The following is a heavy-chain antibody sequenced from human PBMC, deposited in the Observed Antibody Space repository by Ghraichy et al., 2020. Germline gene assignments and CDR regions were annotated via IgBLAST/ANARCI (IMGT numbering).Heavy chain of an antibody. CDR1: GFTFSSYG. J-gene: IGHJ4*02. CDR3: ARGDGMDSSGYYPTNDY. Sequence: GESLNISCAASGFTFSSYGMHWVRQAPGKGLEWVAVIWYDGSNKYYADSVKGRFTISRDNSKNTLYLQMNSLRAEDTAVYYCARGDGMDSSGYYPTNDYWGQGTLVTVSS. D-gene: IGHD3-22*01. V-gene: IGHV3-33*01. CDR2: IWYDGSNK.